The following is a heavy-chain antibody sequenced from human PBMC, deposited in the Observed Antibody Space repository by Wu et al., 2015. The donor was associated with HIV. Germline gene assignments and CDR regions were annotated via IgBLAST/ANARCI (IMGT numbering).Heavy chain of an antibody. CDR2: MNPESGNT. J-gene: IGHJ6*03. CDR3: ARGRLEAGSNTWGEVIKSYYLDV. CDR1: GDTFTNYD. V-gene: IGHV1-8*01. Sequence: QVQLEQSGAEVKKPGASVKVPCKASGDTFTNYDINWVRQATGQGLEWMGWMNPESGNTGFAQNFQGRVIISSNTSTTTVYMELSGLRSEDTATYYCARGRLEAGSNTWGEVIKSYYLDVWGNGTTVIVSS. D-gene: IGHD3-16*01.